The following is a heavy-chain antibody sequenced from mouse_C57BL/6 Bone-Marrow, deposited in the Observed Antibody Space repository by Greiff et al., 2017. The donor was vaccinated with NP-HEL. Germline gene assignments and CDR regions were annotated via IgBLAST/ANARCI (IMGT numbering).Heavy chain of an antibody. CDR3: AVYYDYLCAY. Sequence: QVHVKQPGAELVMPGASVKLSCKASGYTFTSYWMHWVKQRPGQGLEWIGEIDPSDSYTNYNQKFKGKSTLTVDKSSSTAYMQLSSLTSEDSAGYYCAVYYDYLCAYWGQGTLVTVSA. J-gene: IGHJ3*01. CDR1: GYTFTSYW. V-gene: IGHV1-69*01. D-gene: IGHD2-4*01. CDR2: IDPSDSYT.